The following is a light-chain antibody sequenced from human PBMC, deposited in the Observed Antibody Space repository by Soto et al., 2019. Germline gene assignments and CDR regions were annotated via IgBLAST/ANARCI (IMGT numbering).Light chain of an antibody. Sequence: QSVLAQPASVSGSPGQSITISCTGTSSDVGGYNYVSWYQQHPGKAPKLMIYEVSNRPSGVSNRSSGSKSANTASLTISGLQTEDEADYYCSSYTSSSTWVFGGGTQLTVL. CDR1: SSDVGGYNY. V-gene: IGLV2-14*01. J-gene: IGLJ3*02. CDR3: SSYTSSSTWV. CDR2: EVS.